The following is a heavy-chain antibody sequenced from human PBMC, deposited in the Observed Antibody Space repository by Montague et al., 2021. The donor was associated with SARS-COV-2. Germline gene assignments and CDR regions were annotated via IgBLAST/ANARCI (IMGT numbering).Heavy chain of an antibody. CDR2: ISNGGRT. CDR1: GGSFDSDNFF. D-gene: IGHD3-9*01. J-gene: IGHJ4*02. CDR3: ARHRRYDVVTYYPDF. Sequence: ETLSLTCSVSGGSFDSDNFFWGWIRQPPGKRLEWIGVISNGGRTFDNPSLKSRVTISVHTSRNQLSLNVKSVTAADTAVYYCARHRRYDVVTYYPDFWGQGILVTGSS. V-gene: IGHV4-39*01.